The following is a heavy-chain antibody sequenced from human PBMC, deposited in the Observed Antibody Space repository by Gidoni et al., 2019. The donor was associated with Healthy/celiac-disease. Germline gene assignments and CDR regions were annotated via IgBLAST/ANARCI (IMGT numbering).Heavy chain of an antibody. V-gene: IGHV4-59*01. Sequence: QVQLQESGPGLVKPSATLSLTCTVSGGSISRYYWSWIRQPPGKGLEWIGYIYYSGNTNYNPSLKSRVTRSVDTSKNQFSLKLSSVTAADTAVYYCARDEATVIFDLWGRGTLVTVSS. CDR3: ARDEATVIFDL. CDR1: GGSISRYY. D-gene: IGHD4-17*01. J-gene: IGHJ2*01. CDR2: IYYSGNT.